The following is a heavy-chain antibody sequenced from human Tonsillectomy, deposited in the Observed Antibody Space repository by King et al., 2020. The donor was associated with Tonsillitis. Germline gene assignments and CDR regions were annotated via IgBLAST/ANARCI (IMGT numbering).Heavy chain of an antibody. J-gene: IGHJ6*02. Sequence: VQLVESGGGLVKPGGSLRLSCAASGFTFSDYYMSWIRQPPGKGLEWVSYISSSSNYTNYAASVKGRFTISRDNAKTSLYLQMNNLRAEDPAVYYCARVDAAAGAPPLYYYYGMDVWGQGTAVTVSS. CDR1: GFTFSDYY. D-gene: IGHD6-13*01. CDR3: ARVDAAAGAPPLYYYYGMDV. CDR2: ISSSSNYT. V-gene: IGHV3-11*06.